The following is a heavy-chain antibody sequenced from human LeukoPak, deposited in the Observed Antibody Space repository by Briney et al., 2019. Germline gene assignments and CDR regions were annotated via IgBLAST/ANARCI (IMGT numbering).Heavy chain of an antibody. CDR3: ARSGWPYYFDY. Sequence: PGGSLRLSCAASGFTLSNYWMHWVRQAPGKGLVWVSRLHSDGTSTSYADSVRGRFTISRDNAGNTLYLQMNTLRAEDTAVYYCARSGWPYYFDYWGQGTLVTVSS. CDR2: LHSDGTST. CDR1: GFTLSNYW. J-gene: IGHJ4*02. V-gene: IGHV3-74*01. D-gene: IGHD6-25*01.